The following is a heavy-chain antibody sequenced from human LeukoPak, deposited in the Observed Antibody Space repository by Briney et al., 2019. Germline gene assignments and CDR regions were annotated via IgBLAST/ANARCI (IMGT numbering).Heavy chain of an antibody. D-gene: IGHD6-19*01. CDR2: ISSSSSYI. V-gene: IGHV3-21*01. J-gene: IGHJ4*02. Sequence: PGGSLRLSCAVSGFTFSSYSMNLVRQAPGKGLEWVSSISSSSSYIYYADSVKGRFTISRDNAKNSLYLQMNGLRAEDTAVYYCARDPRVVAGNYFDYWGQGTLVTVSS. CDR3: ARDPRVVAGNYFDY. CDR1: GFTFSSYS.